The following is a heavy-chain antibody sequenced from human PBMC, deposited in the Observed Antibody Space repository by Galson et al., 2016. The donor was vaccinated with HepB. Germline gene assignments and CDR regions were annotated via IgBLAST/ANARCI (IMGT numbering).Heavy chain of an antibody. CDR3: ARIGAAGLAFDI. J-gene: IGHJ3*02. CDR1: GFSLSATGMR. V-gene: IGHV2-70*04. CDR2: IDWDDDK. D-gene: IGHD6-13*01. Sequence: PALVKPTQTLTLTCTFSGFSLSATGMRVNWIRQPPGKALEWLARIDWDDDKVYRTSLETRLTISKDTSKNQVVLRMTDMDPADTATYYCARIGAAGLAFDIWGPGTMVTVSS.